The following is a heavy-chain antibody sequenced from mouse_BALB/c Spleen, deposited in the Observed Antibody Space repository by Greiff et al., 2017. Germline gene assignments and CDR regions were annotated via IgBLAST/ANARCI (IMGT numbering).Heavy chain of an antibody. V-gene: IGHV5-17*02. D-gene: IGHD2-1*01. Sequence: DVMLVESGGGLVQPGGSRKLSCAASGFTFSSFGMHWVRQAPEKGLEWVAYISSGSSTTYYADTVKGRFTISRDNPKNTLFLQMTSLRSEDTAMYYCARSYGNYGAMDYWGQGTTVTVSS. J-gene: IGHJ4*01. CDR3: ARSYGNYGAMDY. CDR2: ISSGSSTT. CDR1: GFTFSSFG.